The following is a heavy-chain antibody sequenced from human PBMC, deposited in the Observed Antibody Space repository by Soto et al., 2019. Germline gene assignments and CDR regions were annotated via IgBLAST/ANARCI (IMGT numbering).Heavy chain of an antibody. CDR2: IYHSGDT. CDR1: GGSISSGGYS. V-gene: IGHV4-30-2*01. J-gene: IGHJ4*02. CDR3: AAGGGLPRYS. D-gene: IGHD5-12*01. Sequence: QLQLQESGSGLVKPSQTLSLTCAVSGGSISSGGYSWSWIRQPPGKGLEWIGDIYHSGDTYYNPSLMSRVTIPVDRSKNQFSLKLSSVTAADTAVYYCAAGGGLPRYSWGQGSLVTVSS.